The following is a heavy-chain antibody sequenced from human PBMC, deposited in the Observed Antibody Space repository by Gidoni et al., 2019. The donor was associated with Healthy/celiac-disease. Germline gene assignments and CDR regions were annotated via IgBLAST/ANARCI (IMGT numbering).Heavy chain of an antibody. CDR2: RSYDGSNK. CDR3: AKVPPEDGSGVPPHWFDP. D-gene: IGHD3-10*01. V-gene: IGHV3-30*18. CDR1: GFTFSSDG. J-gene: IGHJ5*02. Sequence: QVQLVECGGGVVQPGRSLRLSCAAHGFTFSSDGMHWVRQAPGKGLELVAVRSYDGSNKYYADSVKGRFTISRDNSKNTLYLQMNSLRAEDTAVYYCAKVPPEDGSGVPPHWFDPWGQGTLVTVSS.